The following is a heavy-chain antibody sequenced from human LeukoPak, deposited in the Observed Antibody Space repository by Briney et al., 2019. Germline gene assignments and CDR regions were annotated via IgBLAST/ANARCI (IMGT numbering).Heavy chain of an antibody. J-gene: IGHJ5*02. Sequence: SQTLSLTCTVSGGSISSDDYYWSWIRQPPGKGLEWIGYIFYSGTTHYNPSLKSRVIISVDTSKNLFSLNLSSVTAADTAVYYCVREARYDSSGYNLRSNWFDPWGQGTLVTVSS. V-gene: IGHV4-30-4*01. D-gene: IGHD3-22*01. CDR2: IFYSGTT. CDR1: GGSISSDDYY. CDR3: VREARYDSSGYNLRSNWFDP.